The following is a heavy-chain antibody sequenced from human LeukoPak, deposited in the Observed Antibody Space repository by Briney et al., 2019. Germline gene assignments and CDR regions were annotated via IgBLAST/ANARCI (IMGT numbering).Heavy chain of an antibody. CDR3: ARDSVEMAHTGFDY. D-gene: IGHD5-24*01. CDR2: IIPILGIA. CDR1: GGTFSSYA. Sequence: SVKVSCKASGGTFSSYAISWVRQAPGQGLERMGRIIPILGIANYAQKFQGRVTITADKSTSTAYMELSSLRSEDTAVYYCARDSVEMAHTGFDYWGQGTLVTVSS. V-gene: IGHV1-69*04. J-gene: IGHJ4*02.